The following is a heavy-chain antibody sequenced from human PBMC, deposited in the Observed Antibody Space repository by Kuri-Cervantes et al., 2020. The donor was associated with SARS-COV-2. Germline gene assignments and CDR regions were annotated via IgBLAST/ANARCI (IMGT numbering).Heavy chain of an antibody. J-gene: IGHJ4*02. CDR3: ARDLKESKGMDFDY. CDR2: ISSSSSYI. CDR1: GFTFSSYW. D-gene: IGHD5-24*01. Sequence: GESLKISCAASGFTFSSYWMSWVRQAPGKGLEWVSSISSSSSYIYYADSVKGRFTISRDNAKNSLYLQTNSLRAEDTAVYYCARDLKESKGMDFDYWGQGTLVTVSS. V-gene: IGHV3-21*01.